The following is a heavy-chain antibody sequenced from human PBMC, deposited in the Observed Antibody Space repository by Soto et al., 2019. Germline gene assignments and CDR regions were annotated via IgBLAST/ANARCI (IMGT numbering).Heavy chain of an antibody. D-gene: IGHD6-19*01. CDR2: IYYSGST. V-gene: IGHV4-31*03. CDR3: AREQYSSGWYVDY. Sequence: SETLSLTCTVSGGSISSGGYYWSWIRQHPGKGLEWIGYIYYSGSTYYNPSLKSRVTISVDTSKNQFSLKLSSVTAADTAVYYCAREQYSSGWYVDYWGQGTLVTVSS. J-gene: IGHJ4*02. CDR1: GGSISSGGYY.